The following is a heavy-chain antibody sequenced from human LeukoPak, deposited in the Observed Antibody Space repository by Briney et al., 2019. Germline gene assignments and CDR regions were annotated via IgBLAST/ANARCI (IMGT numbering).Heavy chain of an antibody. CDR3: AGGHSSGWYGGY. CDR1: GGSFSGYY. Sequence: SETLSLTCAVYGGSFSGYYWSWIRQPPGKGLEWIGEINHSGSTNYNPSLKSRVTIPVDTSKNQFSLKLSSVTAADTAVYYCAGGHSSGWYGGYWGQGTLVTVSS. J-gene: IGHJ4*02. CDR2: INHSGST. V-gene: IGHV4-34*01. D-gene: IGHD6-19*01.